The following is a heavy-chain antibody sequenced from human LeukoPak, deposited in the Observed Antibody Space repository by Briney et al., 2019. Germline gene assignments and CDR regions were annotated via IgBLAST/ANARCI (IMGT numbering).Heavy chain of an antibody. D-gene: IGHD4-17*01. CDR1: GGSISSYY. J-gene: IGHJ4*02. CDR2: IYYSGST. Sequence: SETLSLTRSVSGGSISSYYWGWIRQPPGKGLEWIGSIYYSGSTYYNPSLKSRVTISVDTSKNQFSLKLSSVTAADTAVYYCARAQATVTAFDYWGQGTLVTVSS. CDR3: ARAQATVTAFDY. V-gene: IGHV4-39*07.